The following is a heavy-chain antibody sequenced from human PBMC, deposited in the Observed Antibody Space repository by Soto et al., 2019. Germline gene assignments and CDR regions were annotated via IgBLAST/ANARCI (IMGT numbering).Heavy chain of an antibody. Sequence: ESLKISCGASGFILTNFWMHWVRQVPWKGLVWVSRIDTSGSSTSYADSVKGRFTISRDNAKNTVSLQMNSLSAEDTGVYYCAKDSWYFDLWSQGSLVTVSS. J-gene: IGHJ4*02. V-gene: IGHV3-74*01. CDR3: AKDSWYFDL. CDR1: GFILTNFW. D-gene: IGHD6-13*01. CDR2: IDTSGSST.